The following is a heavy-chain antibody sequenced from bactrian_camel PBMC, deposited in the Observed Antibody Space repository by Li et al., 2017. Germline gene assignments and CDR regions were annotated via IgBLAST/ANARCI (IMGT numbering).Heavy chain of an antibody. CDR2: ISGGGDIT. V-gene: IGHV3S1*01. CDR3: ATDPAKVGFAY. D-gene: IGHD3*01. J-gene: IGHJ6*01. Sequence: VQLVESGGGLVQPGGSLKLSCAAAGFTFNGYWMYWFRQAPGAGVEWVSSISGGGDITRYADSVKGRFTISRDNAKNTLYLQMNSLKTEDTAVYYCATDPAKVGFAYWGLGTQVTVS. CDR1: GFTFNGYW.